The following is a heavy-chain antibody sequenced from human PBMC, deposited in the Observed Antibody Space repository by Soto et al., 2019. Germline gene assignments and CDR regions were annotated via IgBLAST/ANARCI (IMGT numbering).Heavy chain of an antibody. J-gene: IGHJ6*01. CDR2: IVVASGQT. CDR1: GSGFIRSG. Sequence: SVKVSCKASGSGFIRSGIQWVRQAHGQRLEWIGWIVVASGQTNYAQNFRGRVAINRDTSTATAYIELTGLTSVDTAVYFCSADRPDIGVGWWVWGQGTTVTVSA. D-gene: IGHD2-15*01. CDR3: SADRPDIGVGWWV. V-gene: IGHV1-58*02.